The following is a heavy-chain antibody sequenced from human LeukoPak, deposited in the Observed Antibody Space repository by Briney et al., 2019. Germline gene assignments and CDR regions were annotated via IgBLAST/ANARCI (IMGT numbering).Heavy chain of an antibody. D-gene: IGHD1-26*01. CDR2: INSDGSST. Sequence: GGSLRLSCAASGFTFSNYWMHWVRQVTGKGLVWVSRINSDGSSTNYADFVKGRFTISRDNAKNTLYLQMNSLRAEDTAVYYCARNPIVGATTWFDPWGQGTLVTVSS. CDR3: ARNPIVGATTWFDP. CDR1: GFTFSNYW. J-gene: IGHJ5*02. V-gene: IGHV3-74*01.